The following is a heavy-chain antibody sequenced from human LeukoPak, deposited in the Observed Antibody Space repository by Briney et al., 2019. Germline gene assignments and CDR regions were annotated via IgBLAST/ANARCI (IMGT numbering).Heavy chain of an antibody. Sequence: GGSLRLSCAASGFTFSSYEMNWVRQAPGKGLEWVSYISSNGSAMYYADSVKGRFTISRDNAKNSLYLQMNSLRAEDTAVYYCARARPAMEFDYWGRGTLVTVSS. CDR3: ARARPAMEFDY. J-gene: IGHJ4*02. V-gene: IGHV3-48*03. CDR2: ISSNGSAM. D-gene: IGHD5-18*01. CDR1: GFTFSSYE.